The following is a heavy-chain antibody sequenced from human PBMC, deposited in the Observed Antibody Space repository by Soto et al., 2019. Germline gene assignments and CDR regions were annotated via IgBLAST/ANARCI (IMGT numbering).Heavy chain of an antibody. CDR1: GFSLTATGAG. J-gene: IGHJ4*02. D-gene: IGHD3-22*01. V-gene: IGHV2-5*01. Sequence: QITLRESGPTLVRTTQTLTLTCTFSGFSLTATGAGVAWIRQPPGKTLEWLGMIFWNDDTRYSPSLRGSVTITKDTSKNQVVLTMTDVDPVDTATYYCAHSRRYYDNDGYYSYPTLPDFWGQGILVTVSS. CDR3: AHSRRYYDNDGYYSYPTLPDF. CDR2: IFWNDDT.